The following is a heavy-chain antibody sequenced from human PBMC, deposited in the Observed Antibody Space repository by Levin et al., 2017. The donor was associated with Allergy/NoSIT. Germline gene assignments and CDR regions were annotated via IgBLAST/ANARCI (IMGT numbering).Heavy chain of an antibody. V-gene: IGHV3-23*01. J-gene: IGHJ4*02. CDR3: AKEENYGDYVTIDY. CDR2: ITADGGGT. CDR1: GFTFNNYV. D-gene: IGHD4-17*01. Sequence: PGGSLRLSCTASGFTFNNYVMSWFRQAPGKGLEWVSAITADGGGTNHADSVKGRFSISRDNSKDTLYMQMNSLRAEDTAVYYCAKEENYGDYVTIDYWGQGTLVTVSS.